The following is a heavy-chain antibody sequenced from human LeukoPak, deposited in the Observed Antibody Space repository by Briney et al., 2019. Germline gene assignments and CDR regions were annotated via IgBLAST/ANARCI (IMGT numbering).Heavy chain of an antibody. CDR2: IYYSGST. CDR1: GGSISSRSYY. J-gene: IGHJ1*01. Sequence: SSETLSLTCTVSGGSISSRSYYWGWIRQPPGKGLEWIGSIYYSGSTYYNPSLQSRVTISVDTSKNQFSLKLNSVTAADTAVYYCAREDPGREYFQHWGQGTLVTVSS. V-gene: IGHV4-39*02. CDR3: AREDPGREYFQH.